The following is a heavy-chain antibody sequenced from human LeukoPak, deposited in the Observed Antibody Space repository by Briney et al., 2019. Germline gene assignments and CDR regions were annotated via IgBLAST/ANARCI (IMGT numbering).Heavy chain of an antibody. CDR1: GGSISSGGYS. CDR2: IYHSGST. V-gene: IGHV4-30-2*01. D-gene: IGHD3-16*01. J-gene: IGHJ3*02. Sequence: PSETLSLTCAVSGGSISSGGYSWSWIRQPPGKGLEWIGYIYHSGSTYYHPSLKSRVTISVDRSKNQCSLKLSSVTAADTAVYYCARDLNRGGAFDIWGQGTMVTVSS. CDR3: ARDLNRGGAFDI.